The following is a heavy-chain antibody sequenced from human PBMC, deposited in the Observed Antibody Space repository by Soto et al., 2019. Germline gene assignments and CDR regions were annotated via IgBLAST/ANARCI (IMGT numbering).Heavy chain of an antibody. CDR2: ISSSSSYI. Sequence: GGSLRLSCAASGFTFSSYSMNWVRQAPGKGLEWVSSISSSSSYIYYADSVKGRFTISRDNAKNSLYLQLNSLRAEDPAVYYCATDPLWFGEFSLNNWFDPWGQGTLVTVSS. J-gene: IGHJ5*02. V-gene: IGHV3-21*01. D-gene: IGHD3-10*01. CDR1: GFTFSSYS. CDR3: ATDPLWFGEFSLNNWFDP.